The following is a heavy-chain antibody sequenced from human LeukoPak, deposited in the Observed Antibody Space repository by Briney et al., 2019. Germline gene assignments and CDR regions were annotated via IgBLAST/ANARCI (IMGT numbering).Heavy chain of an antibody. CDR2: INHSGST. D-gene: IGHD3-22*01. J-gene: IGHJ4*02. Sequence: SETLSLTCAVYGXSFSGYYWSWIRQPPGKGQEWIGEINHSGSTNYNPSLKSRVTISVDTSKNQFSLKLSSVTAADTAVYFCARGPPTDYYDSSGFYYVFDYWGQGTLVTVSS. CDR3: ARGPPTDYYDSSGFYYVFDY. V-gene: IGHV4-34*01. CDR1: GXSFSGYY.